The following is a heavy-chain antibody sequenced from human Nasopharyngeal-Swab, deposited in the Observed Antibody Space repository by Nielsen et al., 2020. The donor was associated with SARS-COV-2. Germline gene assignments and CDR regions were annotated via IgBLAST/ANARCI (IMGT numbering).Heavy chain of an antibody. Sequence: GGSLRLSCAASGFTFSSYAMSWVRQAPGKGLEWVSAISGSGGSKYYADSVKGRFTISRDNSKNTLYLQMNSLRAEDTAVYYCAKGYSGTVFGYYYYYYMDVWGKGTTVTVSS. CDR1: GFTFSSYA. CDR3: AKGYSGTVFGYYYYYYMDV. J-gene: IGHJ6*03. CDR2: ISGSGGSK. V-gene: IGHV3-23*01. D-gene: IGHD2-15*01.